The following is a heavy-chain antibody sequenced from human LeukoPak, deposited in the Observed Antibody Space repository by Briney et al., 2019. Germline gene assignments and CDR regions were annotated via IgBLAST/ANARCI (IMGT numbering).Heavy chain of an antibody. D-gene: IGHD2-15*01. Sequence: GGSLRLSCVASGVTFSNYWVHWVRQPPGKGLVWVSRIYVDGRTTNYADSVKGRFTISRDNAKNTVYLEMNSLRAEDTAVYYCAKQLGYCSDGSCYFPYWGQGTLVTVSS. J-gene: IGHJ4*02. CDR2: IYVDGRTT. CDR1: GVTFSNYW. V-gene: IGHV3-74*01. CDR3: AKQLGYCSDGSCYFPY.